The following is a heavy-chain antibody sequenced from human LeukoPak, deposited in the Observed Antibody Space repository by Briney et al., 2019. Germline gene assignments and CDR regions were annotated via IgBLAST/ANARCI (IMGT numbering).Heavy chain of an antibody. CDR2: IRGSDDST. D-gene: IGHD1-26*01. CDR3: AKIVGSPEG. Sequence: GGSLRLSCAASGFTFSSYAMSWVRQAPGKGLEWVSTIRGSDDSTYYVDSVKGRFTISRDNSKSTLYLQMNSLRAEDTAVYYCAKIVGSPEGWGQGILVTVSS. CDR1: GFTFSSYA. V-gene: IGHV3-23*01. J-gene: IGHJ4*02.